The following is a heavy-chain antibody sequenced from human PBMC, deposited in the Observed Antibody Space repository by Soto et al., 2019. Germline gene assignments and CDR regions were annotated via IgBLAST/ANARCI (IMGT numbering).Heavy chain of an antibody. CDR1: GFTFSIYS. V-gene: IGHV3-48*01. Sequence: EVQLVESGGGLVQPGGSLRLTCAASGFTFSIYSMNWVRQAPGKGLEWVSYIMPGRSHIYYADYVKGRFTISRDNAKNSVYFQMNSQIAKDTAVYYGATEKVGAASVHVFDFWGQGTMVTVSS. D-gene: IGHD1-26*01. J-gene: IGHJ3*01. CDR2: IMPGRSHI. CDR3: ATEKVGAASVHVFDF.